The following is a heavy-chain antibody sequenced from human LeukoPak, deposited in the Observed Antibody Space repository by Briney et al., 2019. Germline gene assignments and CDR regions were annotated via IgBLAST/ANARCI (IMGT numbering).Heavy chain of an antibody. D-gene: IGHD1-26*01. Sequence: GGSLRLSCAASGFTFSDYYMSWIRQAPGKGLECVSYISSTGRTIYYADSVKGRFTISRDNAKNSLYLHMNSLRAEDTAVYYCARDRQSYSVITYYYYMDVWGKGTTVTVSS. CDR3: ARDRQSYSVITYYYYMDV. V-gene: IGHV3-11*04. CDR1: GFTFSDYY. CDR2: ISSTGRTI. J-gene: IGHJ6*03.